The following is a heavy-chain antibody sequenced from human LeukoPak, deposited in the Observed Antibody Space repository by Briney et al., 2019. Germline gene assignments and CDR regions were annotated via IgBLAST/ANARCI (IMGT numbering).Heavy chain of an antibody. Sequence: GASVKVSCKASGYTFTSYDINWVRQATGQGLEWMGWMNPNSGNTGYAQKIQGRVTMTRNTSISTAYMELSSLRSEDTAVYYCARVVYYYDSSGYYYVRDYYYYMDVWGKGTTVTISS. V-gene: IGHV1-8*01. J-gene: IGHJ6*03. CDR1: GYTFTSYD. CDR3: ARVVYYYDSSGYYYVRDYYYYMDV. CDR2: MNPNSGNT. D-gene: IGHD3-22*01.